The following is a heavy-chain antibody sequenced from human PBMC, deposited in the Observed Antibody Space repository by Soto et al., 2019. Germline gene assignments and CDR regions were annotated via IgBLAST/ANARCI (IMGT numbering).Heavy chain of an antibody. D-gene: IGHD6-19*01. Sequence: QVQLMESGGGVIQPGRSLRLSCAASGFTFSNFGMHWVRQAPGRGLEWVAVISYAGSNKYYADSVKGRFTISRDNSKNTLYLQMNSLRAEDTALYYCAKVVLGQWLAPGDYWGQGTLVTVSS. CDR2: ISYAGSNK. CDR1: GFTFSNFG. V-gene: IGHV3-30*18. J-gene: IGHJ4*02. CDR3: AKVVLGQWLAPGDY.